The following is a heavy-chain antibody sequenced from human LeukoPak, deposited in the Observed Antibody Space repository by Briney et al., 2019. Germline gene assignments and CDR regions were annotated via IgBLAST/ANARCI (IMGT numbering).Heavy chain of an antibody. CDR2: VNAGNGNT. V-gene: IGHV1-3*01. CDR1: GYAFTNYA. J-gene: IGHJ5*02. D-gene: IGHD3-3*01. Sequence: GASVKVSCKASGYAFTNYAIQWVRQAPGQRLEWMGWVNAGNGNTRYSPKFQGRVTIARDTSASTAYMELSSLRSEDTAVYYCARDPNWSGYYMFDPWGQGTLVTVSS. CDR3: ARDPNWSGYYMFDP.